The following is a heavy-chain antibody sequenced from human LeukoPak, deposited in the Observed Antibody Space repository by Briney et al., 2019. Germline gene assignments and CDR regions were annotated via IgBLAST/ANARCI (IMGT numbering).Heavy chain of an antibody. CDR1: GYTLTELS. CDR2: FDPEDGKT. J-gene: IGHJ4*02. D-gene: IGHD6-19*01. CDR3: ATPRAYSSGWYPRVTEEYYFDY. V-gene: IGHV1-24*01. Sequence: ASVKVSCKVSGYTLTELSMHWVPQAPGKGLEWMGGFDPEDGKTIYAQKFQGRVTMTEDTSTDTAYMELSSLRSEDTAVYYCATPRAYSSGWYPRVTEEYYFDYWGQGTLVTVSS.